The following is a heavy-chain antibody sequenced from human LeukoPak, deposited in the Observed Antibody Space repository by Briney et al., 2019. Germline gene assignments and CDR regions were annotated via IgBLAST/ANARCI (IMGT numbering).Heavy chain of an antibody. Sequence: PGGSLRLSCAASGFTFSSYWMHWVRHAPGKGLVWVSRINSDGSSTSYADSVKGRFTISRDNAKNTLYLQMNSLRAEDTAVYYCARDHPTRGRYFDWLFPPFDYWGQGTLVTVSS. V-gene: IGHV3-74*01. CDR3: ARDHPTRGRYFDWLFPPFDY. D-gene: IGHD3-9*01. J-gene: IGHJ4*02. CDR1: GFTFSSYW. CDR2: INSDGSST.